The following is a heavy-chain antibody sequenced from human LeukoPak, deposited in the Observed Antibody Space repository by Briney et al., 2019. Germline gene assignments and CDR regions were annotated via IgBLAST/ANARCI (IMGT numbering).Heavy chain of an antibody. J-gene: IGHJ5*01. V-gene: IGHV1-69*02. D-gene: IGHD1-26*01. CDR1: GGXFTSYS. CDR3: ARGRTVGPARGTLDS. CDR2: VVPMLSIT. Sequence: ASVKVSCKTSGGXFTSYSFNWVRQAPGQGLEWLGRVVPMLSITNYAQKFQGRVSITADTSTTTAYLDLNTLMSEDTAVYFCARGRTVGPARGTLDSWGQGTQVIVSS.